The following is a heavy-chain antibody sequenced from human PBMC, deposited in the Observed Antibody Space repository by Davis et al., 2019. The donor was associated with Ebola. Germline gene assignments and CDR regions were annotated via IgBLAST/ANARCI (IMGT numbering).Heavy chain of an antibody. D-gene: IGHD2-15*01. CDR3: AKWDCSGGSCYGFDY. CDR1: GFTFSSYG. CDR2: ISGSGDNT. V-gene: IGHV3-23*01. J-gene: IGHJ4*02. Sequence: GGSLRLSCAASGFTFSSYGMHWVRQAPGKGLEWVSGISGSGDNTYYADSVRGRFTVSRDKSKNTLYLQMNSLRAEDTAVYYCAKWDCSGGSCYGFDYWGQGTLVTVSS.